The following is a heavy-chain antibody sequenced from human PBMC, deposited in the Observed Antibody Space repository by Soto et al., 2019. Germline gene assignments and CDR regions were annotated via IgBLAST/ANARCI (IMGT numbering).Heavy chain of an antibody. CDR3: AKEKSYDYLWGSHRPIDY. D-gene: IGHD3-16*02. CDR1: GFIFSGYG. Sequence: QVQLVESGGGVVQPGRSLRLSCAASGFIFSGYGMYWVRQAPGKGLEWVAVIGYDGSNKYYVDSVRGRFTISRDNSKNTLYLQMNSLRADDTAVYYCAKEKSYDYLWGSHRPIDYWGQGTLVTVSS. V-gene: IGHV3-33*06. CDR2: IGYDGSNK. J-gene: IGHJ4*02.